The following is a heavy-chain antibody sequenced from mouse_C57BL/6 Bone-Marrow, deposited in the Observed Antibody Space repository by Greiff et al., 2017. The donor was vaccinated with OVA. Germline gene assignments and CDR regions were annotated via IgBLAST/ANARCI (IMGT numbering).Heavy chain of an antibody. CDR2: INYDGSST. J-gene: IGHJ4*01. Sequence: EVKLVESEGGLVQPGSSMKLSCTASGFTFSDYYMAWVRQVPEKGLEWVANINYDGSSTYYLDSLKSRFIISRDNAKNILYLQMSSLKSEDTATYYCARAYDYDGDYYAMDYWGQGTSVTVSS. CDR1: GFTFSDYY. V-gene: IGHV5-16*01. D-gene: IGHD2-4*01. CDR3: ARAYDYDGDYYAMDY.